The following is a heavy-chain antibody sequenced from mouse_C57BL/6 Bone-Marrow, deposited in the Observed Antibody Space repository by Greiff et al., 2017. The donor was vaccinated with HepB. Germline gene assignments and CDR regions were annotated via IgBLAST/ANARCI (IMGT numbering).Heavy chain of an antibody. CDR1: GYTFTSYW. Sequence: QVQLQQPGAELVKPGASVKMSCKASGYTFTSYWITWVKQRPGQGLEWIGDIYPGSGSTNYNEKFKSKATLTVDTSSSTAYMQLSSLTSEDSAVYYCARYRLLCAYYYAMDYWGQGTSVTVSS. V-gene: IGHV1-55*01. CDR2: IYPGSGST. D-gene: IGHD2-1*01. CDR3: ARYRLLCAYYYAMDY. J-gene: IGHJ4*01.